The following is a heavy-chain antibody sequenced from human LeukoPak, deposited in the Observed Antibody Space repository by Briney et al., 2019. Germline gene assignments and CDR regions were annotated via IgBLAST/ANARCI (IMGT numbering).Heavy chain of an antibody. V-gene: IGHV4-39*01. CDR2: IYYSGNT. D-gene: IGHD5-18*01. CDR1: GGSISTSAYY. Sequence: SETLSLTCIVSGGSISTSAYYWGWIRQPPGEGLQWIGSIYYSGNTYYNSSLKSRVTISVDTSTSQFSLRLSSVTAADTAVYYCARARPWIQLWLPSYYYGMDVWGQGTTVTVSS. CDR3: ARARPWIQLWLPSYYYGMDV. J-gene: IGHJ6*02.